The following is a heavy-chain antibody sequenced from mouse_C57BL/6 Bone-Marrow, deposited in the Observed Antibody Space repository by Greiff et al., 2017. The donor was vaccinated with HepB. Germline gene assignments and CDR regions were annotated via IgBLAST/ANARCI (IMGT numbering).Heavy chain of an antibody. J-gene: IGHJ2*01. CDR2: IGPGSGST. D-gene: IGHD1-1*01. V-gene: IGHV1-77*01. CDR3: ARWGTTVVATFDY. Sequence: VQLQQSGAELVKPGASVKISCKASGYTFTDYYINWVKQRPGQGLEWIGKIGPGSGSTYYNEKFKGKARLTADKSSSTAYMQLSSLTSEDSAVYFCARWGTTVVATFDYWGQGTTLTVSS. CDR1: GYTFTDYY.